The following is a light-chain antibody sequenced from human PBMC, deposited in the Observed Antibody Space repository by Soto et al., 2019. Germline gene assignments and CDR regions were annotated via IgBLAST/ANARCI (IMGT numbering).Light chain of an antibody. CDR3: QQFGSSIPHT. Sequence: EIVMTQSPGTLSLSPGERATISCRASQVIGSRYLAWYHQKSGQAPRLLIYGASSRATGIPDRFSGSGSGTDFTRTISRLEPDYFGVYYCQQFGSSIPHTFGQGTKLEIK. CDR1: QVIGSRY. J-gene: IGKJ2*01. V-gene: IGKV3-20*01. CDR2: GAS.